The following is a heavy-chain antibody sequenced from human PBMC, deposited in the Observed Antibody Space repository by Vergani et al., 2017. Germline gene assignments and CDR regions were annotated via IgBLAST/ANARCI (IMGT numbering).Heavy chain of an antibody. Sequence: QVQLQQWGAGLLKPSETLSLTCAVYGGSFSGYYWSWNRQPPGEGLEWIGEINHSGSTNYNPSLKSLVTISVDTAKNQFSLKLSSVTAADTAVYYCARGGNVDTAMATGGYYYDGMDVWDQ. CDR2: INHSGST. J-gene: IGHJ6*02. CDR3: ARGGNVDTAMATGGYYYDGMDV. D-gene: IGHD5-18*01. CDR1: GGSFSGYY. V-gene: IGHV4-34*01.